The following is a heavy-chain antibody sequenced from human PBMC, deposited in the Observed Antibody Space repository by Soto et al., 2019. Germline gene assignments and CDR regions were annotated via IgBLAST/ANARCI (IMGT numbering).Heavy chain of an antibody. D-gene: IGHD3-3*01. CDR1: GFTVSSNY. CDR3: ARERPDGYDFWSGYHKRWYYGMDV. V-gene: IGHV3-53*01. CDR2: IYSGGST. J-gene: IGHJ6*02. Sequence: GGSLRLSCAASGFTVSSNYMSWVRQAPGKGLEWVSVIYSGGSTYYADSVKGRFTISRDNSKNTLYLQMNSLRAEDTAVYYCARERPDGYDFWSGYHKRWYYGMDVWGQGTTVTVSS.